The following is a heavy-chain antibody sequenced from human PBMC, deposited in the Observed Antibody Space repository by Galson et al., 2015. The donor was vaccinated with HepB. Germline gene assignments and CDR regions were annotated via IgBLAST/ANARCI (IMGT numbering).Heavy chain of an antibody. D-gene: IGHD2/OR15-2a*01. CDR2: ISSSSSYT. V-gene: IGHV3-11*06. J-gene: IGHJ6*02. CDR3: ASTFIYGGHMDV. Sequence: LRLSCAASGFTFSDYYMSWIRQAPGKGLEWVSYISSSSSYTNYADSVKGRFTISRDNAKNSLYLQMNSLRAEDTAVYYCASTFIYGGHMDVWGQGTTVTVSS. CDR1: GFTFSDYY.